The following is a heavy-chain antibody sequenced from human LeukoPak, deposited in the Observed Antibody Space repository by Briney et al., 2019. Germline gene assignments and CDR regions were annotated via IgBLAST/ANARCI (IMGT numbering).Heavy chain of an antibody. CDR2: IYYSGST. J-gene: IGHJ4*02. V-gene: IGHV4-39*01. Sequence: SETLSLTCTVSGDXISSSSYYWGWIRQPPGKGLEWSGSIYYSGSTYYNPSLKSRITISVDTSKNQFSLKLSSVTAADTAVYYCASGVPRITIFGVVKAGEGFWGQGTLVTVSS. D-gene: IGHD3-3*01. CDR1: GDXISSSSYY. CDR3: ASGVPRITIFGVVKAGEGF.